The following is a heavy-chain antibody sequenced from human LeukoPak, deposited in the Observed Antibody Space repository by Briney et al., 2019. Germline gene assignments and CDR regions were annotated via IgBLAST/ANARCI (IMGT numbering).Heavy chain of an antibody. CDR3: ATTCVLRYFDWFNGMDV. CDR1: GYTLTELS. V-gene: IGHV1-24*01. D-gene: IGHD3-9*01. J-gene: IGHJ6*02. CDR2: FNPEDGET. Sequence: GASVKVSCKVSGYTLTELSMHWVRPAPGKGLEWMGGFNPEDGETIYAQKFQGRVTMTEDTSTDTAYMELSSLRSEDTAVYYCATTCVLRYFDWFNGMDVWGQGTTVTVSS.